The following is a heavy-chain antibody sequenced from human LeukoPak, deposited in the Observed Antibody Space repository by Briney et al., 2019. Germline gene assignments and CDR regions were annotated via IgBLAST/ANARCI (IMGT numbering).Heavy chain of an antibody. CDR1: GGSISSYY. V-gene: IGHV4-59*01. Sequence: SETLSLTCTVSGGSISSYYWSWIRQPPGKGLDWLGYIYYSGGTNYNPSLKSRVTISVDTSKNQSSLKLSSVTAADTAVYYCARGRRGLQLNYWGQGTLVTVSS. CDR2: IYYSGGT. D-gene: IGHD5-24*01. J-gene: IGHJ4*02. CDR3: ARGRRGLQLNY.